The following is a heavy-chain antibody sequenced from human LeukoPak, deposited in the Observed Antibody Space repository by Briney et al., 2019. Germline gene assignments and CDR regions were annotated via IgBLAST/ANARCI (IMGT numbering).Heavy chain of an antibody. J-gene: IGHJ4*02. CDR3: ARDGAIAAAGPVFDY. D-gene: IGHD6-13*01. CDR2: ISSSSSYI. V-gene: IGHV3-21*01. CDR1: GFTLSSYS. Sequence: PGGSLRLSCAASGFTLSSYSMNWVRQAPGKGLEWVSSISSSSSYIYYADSMKGRFTISRDNAKNSLYLQMNSLRAEDTAVYYCARDGAIAAAGPVFDYWGQGTLVTVSS.